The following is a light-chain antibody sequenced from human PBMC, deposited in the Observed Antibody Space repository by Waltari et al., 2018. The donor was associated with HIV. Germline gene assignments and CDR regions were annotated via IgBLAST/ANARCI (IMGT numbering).Light chain of an antibody. CDR2: GAS. Sequence: ESVLTQSPGTLSLSPGERAALSCRASQTVTFNYLAWYQQKPGQAPRLLSHGASNRVAGIPDRFSGSGSGTDFTLTITRLEPEDFAVYYCQHYGSSPLFGQGTKLEI. J-gene: IGKJ2*01. CDR1: QTVTFNY. V-gene: IGKV3-20*01. CDR3: QHYGSSPL.